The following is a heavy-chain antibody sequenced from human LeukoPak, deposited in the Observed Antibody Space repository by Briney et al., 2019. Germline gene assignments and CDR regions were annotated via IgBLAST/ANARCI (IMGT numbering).Heavy chain of an antibody. J-gene: IGHJ6*02. Sequence: SETLSLTCTVSGGSISSSSYYWGWIRQPPGKGLEWMGSIYHSGSTYYNPSLKSRVTISVDTSKNQLSLKLSSVTAADTAVYYCARGRYLDVWGQGTTVTVSS. CDR3: ARGRYLDV. CDR1: GGSISSSSYY. CDR2: IYHSGST. V-gene: IGHV4-39*07. D-gene: IGHD3-9*01.